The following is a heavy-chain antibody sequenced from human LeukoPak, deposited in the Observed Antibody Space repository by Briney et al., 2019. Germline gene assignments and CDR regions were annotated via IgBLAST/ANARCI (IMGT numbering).Heavy chain of an antibody. J-gene: IGHJ4*02. CDR1: GGSISSSSYY. CDR3: ASSGSYHFDY. D-gene: IGHD1-26*01. V-gene: IGHV4-39*01. Sequence: SETLSLTCTVSGGSISSSSYYWGWIRQPPGKGLEWIGSIYYSGSTYYNPSLKSRVTMSVDTSKNQFSLKLSSVTAADTAVYYCASSGSYHFDYWGQGTLVTVSS. CDR2: IYYSGST.